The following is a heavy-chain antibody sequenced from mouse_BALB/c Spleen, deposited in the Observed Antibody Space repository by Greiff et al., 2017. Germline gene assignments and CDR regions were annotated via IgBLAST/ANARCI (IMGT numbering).Heavy chain of an antibody. CDR2: ISDGGSYT. CDR1: GFTFSDYY. D-gene: IGHD2-4*01. V-gene: IGHV5-4*02. CDR3: ARPYDYDGSYAMDY. Sequence: EVNVVESGGGLVKPGGSLKLSCAASGFTFSDYYMYWVRQTPEKRLEWVATISDGGSYTYYPDSVKGRFTISRDNAKNNLYLQMSSLKSEDTAMYYCARPYDYDGSYAMDYWGQGTSVTVSS. J-gene: IGHJ4*01.